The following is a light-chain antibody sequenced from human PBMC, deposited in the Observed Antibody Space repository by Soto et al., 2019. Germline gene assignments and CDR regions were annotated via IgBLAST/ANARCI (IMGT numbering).Light chain of an antibody. CDR3: QQSYSSPTWT. V-gene: IGKV1-39*01. Sequence: DIQMTQSPSSLSASVGDRVTITYSACQSISSSLNWYQQKVGKAPKLLIYVASSLQSGVPSRFSGSGSGTDFTLTISSLQPEDFATYYCQQSYSSPTWTFGQGTKVDIK. J-gene: IGKJ1*01. CDR2: VAS. CDR1: QSISSS.